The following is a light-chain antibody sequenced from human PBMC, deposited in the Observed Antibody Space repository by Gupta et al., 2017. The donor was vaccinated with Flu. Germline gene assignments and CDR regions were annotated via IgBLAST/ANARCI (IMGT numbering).Light chain of an antibody. CDR2: GVS. CDR1: C. J-gene: IGKJ1*01. CDR3: LKDANAPWT. Sequence: CLASYCRKPGKFPEVLIYGVSKRFSGVPYGFGGCDSGTNFTLTISGLQPEDCAGYYCLKDANAPWTFGQGTKVEVK. V-gene: IGKV1-27*01.